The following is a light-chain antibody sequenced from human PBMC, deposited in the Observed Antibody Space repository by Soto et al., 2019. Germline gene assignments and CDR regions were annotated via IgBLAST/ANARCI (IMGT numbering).Light chain of an antibody. CDR1: QSVSSNY. V-gene: IGKV3-20*01. CDR3: QQYGSSRT. Sequence: EIVLTQSPGTLSLSPGERATLSCRASQSVSSNYLAWYQQKPGQAPRLLIYGASSRFTGIPDRFSGSGSGTDFTLTISRLQPEDLAVYFCQQYGSSRTFGQGTRVDIK. J-gene: IGKJ1*01. CDR2: GAS.